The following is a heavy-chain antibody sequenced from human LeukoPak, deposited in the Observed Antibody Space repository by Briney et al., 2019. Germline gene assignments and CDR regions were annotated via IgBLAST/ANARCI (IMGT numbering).Heavy chain of an antibody. Sequence: SGPALVKPTQTLTLTCTFSGFSLSTSGMCVSWIRQPPGKALEWLALIDWDDDKYYSTSLKTRPTISRDTSKNQVVLTMTNMDPVDTATYYCARTGIAAAGRYAFDIWGQGTMVTVSS. CDR2: IDWDDDK. V-gene: IGHV2-70*01. CDR3: ARTGIAAAGRYAFDI. D-gene: IGHD6-13*01. J-gene: IGHJ3*02. CDR1: GFSLSTSGMC.